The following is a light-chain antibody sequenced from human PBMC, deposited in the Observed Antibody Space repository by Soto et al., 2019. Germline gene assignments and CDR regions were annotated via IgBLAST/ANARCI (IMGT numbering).Light chain of an antibody. J-gene: IGLJ3*02. CDR2: GNS. CDR3: QSYDSSLSGWV. Sequence: QSVLTQPPSVSGAPGQRVTISCTASSSNIGAGYDVHWYQQLPGTAPKLLIYGNSNRPSGVPDRFSGSKSGTSASLAITGLQAEDEADYYGQSYDSSLSGWVFGGGTKLTVL. CDR1: SSNIGAGYD. V-gene: IGLV1-40*01.